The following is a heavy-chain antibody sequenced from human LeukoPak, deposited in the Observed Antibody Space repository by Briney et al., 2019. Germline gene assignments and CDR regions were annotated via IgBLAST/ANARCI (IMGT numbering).Heavy chain of an antibody. CDR3: ASHSSYVSPFRS. Sequence: SENQSLTGTEPGGCISSNYWSWIRQQPGKGLEWIGYIYYSGSTNYNPSLESRVTISVDTSKNQFSLKLSSVTAADTAMYYCASHSSYVSPFRSWGRGPLVTVSP. D-gene: IGHD3-10*02. CDR2: IYYSGST. CDR1: GGCISSNY. V-gene: IGHV4-59*08. J-gene: IGHJ5*02.